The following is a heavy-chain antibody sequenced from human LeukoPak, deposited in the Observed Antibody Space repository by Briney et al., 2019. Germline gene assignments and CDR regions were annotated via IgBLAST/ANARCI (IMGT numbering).Heavy chain of an antibody. D-gene: IGHD2-2*01. J-gene: IGHJ4*02. CDR3: ARRPGAFTFDY. CDR2: IYYSGST. V-gene: IGHV4-59*12. Sequence: SETLSLTCTVSGGSISSFHWSWIRQPPGKGLEWIGYIYYSGSTSYNPSLESRVTISIDTSKNQFSLKLSSVTAADTAVYYCARRPGAFTFDYWGQGILVTVSS. CDR1: GGSISSFH.